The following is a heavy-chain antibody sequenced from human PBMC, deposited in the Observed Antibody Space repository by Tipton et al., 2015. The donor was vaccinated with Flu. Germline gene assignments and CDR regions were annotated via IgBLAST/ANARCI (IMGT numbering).Heavy chain of an antibody. J-gene: IGHJ3*02. V-gene: IGHV4-59*08. CDR1: GGPISSYY. Sequence: TLSLTCTVSGGPISSYYWSWIRQPPGKGLEWIAYFFYSGSTNYNPSLRSRVTISVDTPKNQFSVMLNSVTAADTAVYYCARQGPGGRSFDIWGQGTMVTVSS. CDR2: FFYSGST. CDR3: ARQGPGGRSFDI. D-gene: IGHD2-8*02.